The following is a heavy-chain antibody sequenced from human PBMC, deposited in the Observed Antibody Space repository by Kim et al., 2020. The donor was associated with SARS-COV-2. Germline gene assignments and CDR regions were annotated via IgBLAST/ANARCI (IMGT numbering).Heavy chain of an antibody. Sequence: GGSLRLSCAASGFTFSSYAMHWVRQAPGKGLEWVAVISYDGSNKYYADSVKGRFTISRDNSKNTLYLQMNSLRAEDTAVYYCARDLWLEDYGALYYYYGMDVWGQGATVTVSS. CDR1: GFTFSSYA. V-gene: IGHV3-30*04. D-gene: IGHD4-17*01. CDR3: ARDLWLEDYGALYYYYGMDV. CDR2: ISYDGSNK. J-gene: IGHJ6*02.